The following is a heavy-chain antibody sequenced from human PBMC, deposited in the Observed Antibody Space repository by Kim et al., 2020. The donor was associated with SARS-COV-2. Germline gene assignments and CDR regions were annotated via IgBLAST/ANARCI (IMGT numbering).Heavy chain of an antibody. CDR2: IYYSGST. CDR3: ARRDGSSWYGGGSGFDP. V-gene: IGHV4-39*01. J-gene: IGHJ5*02. CDR1: GGSISSSSYY. D-gene: IGHD6-13*01. Sequence: SETLSLTCTVSGGSISSSSYYWGWIRQPPGKGLEWIGSIYYSGSTYYNPSLKSRVTISVDTSKNQFSLKLSSVTAADTAVYYCARRDGSSWYGGGSGFDPWGQGTLVTVSS.